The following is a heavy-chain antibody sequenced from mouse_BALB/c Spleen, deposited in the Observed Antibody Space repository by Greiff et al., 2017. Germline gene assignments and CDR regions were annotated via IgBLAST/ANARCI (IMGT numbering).Heavy chain of an antibody. CDR1: GFNIKDYY. CDR3: NAVYYDHDGGFAY. CDR2: IDPENGDT. J-gene: IGHJ3*01. Sequence: VQLKQSGAELVRSGASVKLSCTASGFNIKDYYMHWVKQRPEQGLEWIGWIDPENGDTEYAPKFQGKATMTADTSSNTAYLQLSSLTSEDTAVYYCNAVYYDHDGGFAYWGQGTLVTVSA. D-gene: IGHD2-4*01. V-gene: IGHV14-4*02.